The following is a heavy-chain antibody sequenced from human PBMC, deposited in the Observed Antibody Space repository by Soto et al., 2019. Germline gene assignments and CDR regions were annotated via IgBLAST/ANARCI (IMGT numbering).Heavy chain of an antibody. Sequence: EVQLLESGGGLVKPGGSLRLSCAASGFSFSSAWMNWVRQAPGKGLEWVGRFRTKPEGETTDYPAPVKGRFTISRDDSKTTLYLQMTSLKIEDTAVYYCTTGSNEGYWGQGTLVTVSS. V-gene: IGHV3-15*07. CDR3: TTGSNEGY. CDR2: FRTKPEGETT. D-gene: IGHD1-1*01. CDR1: GFSFSSAW. J-gene: IGHJ4*02.